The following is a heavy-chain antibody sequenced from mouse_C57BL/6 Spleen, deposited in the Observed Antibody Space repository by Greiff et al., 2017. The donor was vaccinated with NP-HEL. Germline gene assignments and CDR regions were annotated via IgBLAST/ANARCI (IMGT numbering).Heavy chain of an antibody. D-gene: IGHD1-1*01. Sequence: VQLQQPGAELVKPGASVKLSCKASGYTFTSYWMHWVKQRPGRGLEWIGRIDPNSGGTKYNEKFKSKATLTVDKPSSTAYMQVSSLTSEDSAVYYCARDVRYYFDYWGQGTTLTVSS. J-gene: IGHJ2*01. CDR3: ARDVRYYFDY. CDR1: GYTFTSYW. CDR2: IDPNSGGT. V-gene: IGHV1-72*01.